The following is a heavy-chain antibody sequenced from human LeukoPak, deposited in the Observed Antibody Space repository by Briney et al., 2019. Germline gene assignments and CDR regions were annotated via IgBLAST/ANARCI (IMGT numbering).Heavy chain of an antibody. CDR1: GGTFSSYA. CDR2: IIPILGIA. D-gene: IGHD3-3*01. V-gene: IGHV1-69*04. J-gene: IGHJ2*01. CDR3: ARERFLDLYWYFDL. Sequence: SVKVSCKASGGTFSSYAISWVRQAPGQGLEWMGRIIPILGIANYAQKFQGRVTITADKSTSTAYMELSSLRSEDTAVYYCARERFLDLYWYFDLWGRGTLVTVSS.